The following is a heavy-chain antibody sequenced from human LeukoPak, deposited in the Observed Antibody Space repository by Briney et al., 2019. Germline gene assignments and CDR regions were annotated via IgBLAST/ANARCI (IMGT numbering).Heavy chain of an antibody. V-gene: IGHV3-53*01. CDR1: GFTFSTYY. Sequence: GGSLRLSCAASGFTFSTYYMTWVRQAPGKGLECVSVIYSGGSTYYSDSVKGRFTVSRGNSKNTLYLQMNTLRAEDTAVYYCARGLGYCTSTTCLLPRDYWGQGTLVTVSS. CDR2: IYSGGST. J-gene: IGHJ4*02. CDR3: ARGLGYCTSTTCLLPRDY. D-gene: IGHD2-2*01.